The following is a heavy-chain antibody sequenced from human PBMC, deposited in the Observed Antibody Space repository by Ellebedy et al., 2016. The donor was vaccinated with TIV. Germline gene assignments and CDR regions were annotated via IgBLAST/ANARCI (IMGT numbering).Heavy chain of an antibody. Sequence: ASVKVSCXASGYTFTGYYMHWVRQAPGQGPEWMGWINPHTGDTTYAQPFQGWVTMTRDTSISTVYIHLSNVRSDDTAVYYCAIRGRRGYSYGDPFDNWGQGTLVTVSS. CDR1: GYTFTGYY. CDR3: AIRGRRGYSYGDPFDN. J-gene: IGHJ4*02. D-gene: IGHD5-18*01. CDR2: INPHTGDT. V-gene: IGHV1-2*04.